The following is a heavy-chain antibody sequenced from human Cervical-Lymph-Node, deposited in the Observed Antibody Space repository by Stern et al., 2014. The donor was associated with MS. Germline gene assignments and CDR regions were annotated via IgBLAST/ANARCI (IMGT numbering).Heavy chain of an antibody. J-gene: IGHJ5*02. D-gene: IGHD3-10*01. CDR2: IYYSGST. Sequence: HVQLQESGPGLVKPSQTLSLTCTVSGGSISSGGYYLNWIRQHPGKGLEWIGYIYYSGSTYYNPSLKSRVAISVDTSKNQFSLKLSSVTAADTAVYYCARAVDGSGSYYQFHWFDPWGQGTLVTVSS. CDR3: ARAVDGSGSYYQFHWFDP. CDR1: GGSISSGGYY. V-gene: IGHV4-31*03.